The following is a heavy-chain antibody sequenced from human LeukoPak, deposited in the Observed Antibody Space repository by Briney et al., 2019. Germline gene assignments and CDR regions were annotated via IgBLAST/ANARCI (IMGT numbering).Heavy chain of an antibody. CDR3: AKAQNYYDSSGPDY. J-gene: IGHJ4*02. Sequence: GGSLRLSCAASGFTFSSYGMHWVRQAPGKGLEWVAFIRYDGSNKYYADSVKGRFTISRDNSKNTLYLQMNSLRAEDTAVYYCAKAQNYYDSSGPDYWGQGTLVTVSS. CDR1: GFTFSSYG. D-gene: IGHD3-22*01. CDR2: IRYDGSNK. V-gene: IGHV3-30*02.